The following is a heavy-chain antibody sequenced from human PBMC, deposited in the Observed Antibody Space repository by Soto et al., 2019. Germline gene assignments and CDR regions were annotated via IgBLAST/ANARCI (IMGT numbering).Heavy chain of an antibody. CDR2: ISSGGTYM. CDR3: ASSNGGYSH. Sequence: EVQLAESGGGLVKPGGSLRLSCAASGFSFSSYTMNWVRQAPGKGLEWVSSISSGGTYMYYADSMKGRFTISRDNAKNSLHLQMNSLRVEDTAMYYCASSNGGYSHWGQGTLVNVSS. D-gene: IGHD4-4*01. CDR1: GFSFSSYT. J-gene: IGHJ4*02. V-gene: IGHV3-21*01.